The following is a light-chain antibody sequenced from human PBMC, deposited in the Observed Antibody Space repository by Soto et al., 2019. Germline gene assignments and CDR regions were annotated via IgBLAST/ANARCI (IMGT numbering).Light chain of an antibody. CDR2: GKN. J-gene: IGLJ1*01. V-gene: IGLV1-40*01. CDR3: QSYDNSLSGSYV. Sequence: QSVLTQPPSVSGAPGQRVTISCTGSSSNIGAGHDVHWYQQLPGTAPKLLIYGKNNRPSGVPDRFSVSKSGTSASLAITGLQDEDEADYYCQSYDNSLSGSYVFGTGTKLTVL. CDR1: SSNIGAGHD.